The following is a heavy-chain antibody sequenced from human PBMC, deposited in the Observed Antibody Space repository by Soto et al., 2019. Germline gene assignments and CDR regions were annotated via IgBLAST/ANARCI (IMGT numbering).Heavy chain of an antibody. CDR3: ARVTTTMIVVVIKGFDV. J-gene: IGHJ4*02. D-gene: IGHD3-22*01. CDR1: GYTFTSYG. CDR2: ISVYNGNT. V-gene: IGHV1-18*04. Sequence: GASVKVSCKASGYTFTSYGISWVRQAPGQGLEWMGWISVYNGNTNYAQKLQGRVTMTTDTSTSTAYMELRSLRSDDTAVYYCARVTTTMIVVVIKGFDVWGQGTLVTVSS.